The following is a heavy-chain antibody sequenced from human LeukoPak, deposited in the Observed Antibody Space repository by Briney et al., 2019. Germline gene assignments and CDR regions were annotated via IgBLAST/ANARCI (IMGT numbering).Heavy chain of an antibody. CDR1: GYSFSKYW. D-gene: IGHD6-13*01. J-gene: IGHJ5*02. CDR2: IYPGDSDT. CDR3: ARPRYTSSWYVAWFDP. Sequence: GESLKISCKGSGYSFSKYWIGWVRQMPGKGLEWMGIIYPGDSDTRYSPSFQGQVTISADKSIGTAYLQWNSLKASDTAIYYCARPRYTSSWYVAWFDPWGQGTLVTVSS. V-gene: IGHV5-51*01.